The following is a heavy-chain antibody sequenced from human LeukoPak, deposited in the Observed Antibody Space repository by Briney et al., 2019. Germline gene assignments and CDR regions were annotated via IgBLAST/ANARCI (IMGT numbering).Heavy chain of an antibody. Sequence: GISWNSGSIGYADSVKGRFTISRENAKNSLYLQMNSLRAEDMALYYCATGYCSSTSCSDYWGQGTLVTVSS. J-gene: IGHJ4*02. CDR2: ISWNSGSI. V-gene: IGHV3-9*03. CDR3: ATGYCSSTSCSDY. D-gene: IGHD2-2*01.